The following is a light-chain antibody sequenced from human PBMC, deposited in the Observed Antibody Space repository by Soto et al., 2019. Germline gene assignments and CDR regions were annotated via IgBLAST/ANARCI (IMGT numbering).Light chain of an antibody. V-gene: IGLV2-8*01. J-gene: IGLJ2*01. CDR3: SSYAGSDKSI. CDR1: SSDVGGYNY. Sequence: QSALTQPPSASGSPGQSVTISCTGTSSDVGGYNYVSWYQHHPGKAPKALIYEVSKRPSGVPDRFSGSKSGNTASLTVSGLQADDEADYYCSSYAGSDKSIFGGGTKVTVL. CDR2: EVS.